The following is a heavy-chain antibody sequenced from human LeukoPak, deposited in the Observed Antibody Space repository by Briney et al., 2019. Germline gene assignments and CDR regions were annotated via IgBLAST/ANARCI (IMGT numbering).Heavy chain of an antibody. Sequence: SGTLSLTCAVSGDSISSSNWWSWVRQPPEKGLEWIGEIYHSGNTNYNPPLKSRVTISLDKSKNQFSLKLNSVTAADTAVYYCARSPWKYSSGPTKTLFYYYYYMDVWGKGTTVTISS. D-gene: IGHD6-19*01. J-gene: IGHJ6*03. CDR2: IYHSGNT. CDR3: ARSPWKYSSGPTKTLFYYYYYMDV. CDR1: GDSISSSNW. V-gene: IGHV4-4*02.